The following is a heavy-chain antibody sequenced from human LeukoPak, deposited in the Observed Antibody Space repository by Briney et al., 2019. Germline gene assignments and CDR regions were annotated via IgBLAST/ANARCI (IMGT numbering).Heavy chain of an antibody. V-gene: IGHV3-66*02. CDR3: ARFTALGYFDY. CDR1: GFTFSNNY. Sequence: GGSLRLSCATSGFTFSNNYISWVRQAPGKGLEWVSITYSDNDASYSDSVKGRFTVSRDNSKNTLYLLMNSLRPEDTAVYYCARFTALGYFDYWGQGTLVTVSS. J-gene: IGHJ4*02. D-gene: IGHD5-18*01. CDR2: TYSDNDA.